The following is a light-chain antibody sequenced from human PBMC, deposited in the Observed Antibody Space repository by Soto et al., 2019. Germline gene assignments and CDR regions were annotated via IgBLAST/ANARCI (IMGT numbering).Light chain of an antibody. CDR3: SSYTSSSTRV. Sequence: QSALTQPASVSGSPGQSITISCTGTSSDVGDYNYVSWYQQHPGKAPKLVIFDVSDRPSGVSNRFSGSKSGNTASLTISVLQAEDEADYYCSSYTSSSTRVFGTGTKLTVL. CDR2: DVS. J-gene: IGLJ1*01. V-gene: IGLV2-14*01. CDR1: SSDVGDYNY.